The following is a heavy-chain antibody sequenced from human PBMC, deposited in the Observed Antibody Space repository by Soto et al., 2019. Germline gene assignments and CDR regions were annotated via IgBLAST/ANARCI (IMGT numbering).Heavy chain of an antibody. Sequence: PSETLSLTCTVSGGSISSYYWSWIRQPPGKGLEWIGYIYYSGSTNYNPSLKSRVTISVDTSKNQFSLKLSSVTAADTAVYYCARQRSILWFGEWPFDYWGQGTLVTVSS. J-gene: IGHJ4*02. V-gene: IGHV4-59*08. CDR1: GGSISSYY. CDR3: ARQRSILWFGEWPFDY. CDR2: IYYSGST. D-gene: IGHD3-10*01.